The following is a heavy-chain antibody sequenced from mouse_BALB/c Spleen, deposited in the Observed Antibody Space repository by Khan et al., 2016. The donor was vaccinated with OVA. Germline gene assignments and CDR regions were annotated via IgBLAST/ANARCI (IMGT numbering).Heavy chain of an antibody. CDR2: INTNTGEP. D-gene: IGHD2-10*01. J-gene: IGHJ4*01. CDR1: GYTFTNYG. Sequence: QIQLVQSGPALKKPGETVKISCKASGYTFTNYGLNWVKQAPGKGLQWMGWINTNTGEPTYAVDFKGRFAFSLETPASTAYLQINNLKNVDTATYFCARPPYFSYVMVYWGQGTSVTVSS. V-gene: IGHV9-3-1*01. CDR3: ARPPYFSYVMVY.